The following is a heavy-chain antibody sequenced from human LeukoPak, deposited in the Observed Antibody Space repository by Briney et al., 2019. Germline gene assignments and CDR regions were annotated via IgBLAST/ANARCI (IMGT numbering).Heavy chain of an antibody. CDR2: IYPGDSDT. J-gene: IGHJ3*02. CDR1: GYRFPRYW. D-gene: IGHD6-13*01. Sequence: GESLEISCQGSGYRFPRYWIGWVRQVPGKGLEWMGIIYPGDSDTRYRPSFEGQVTISVDKSINTAYLQWSSLKAADAAMYYCARGYSSSGALGAFDIWGQGTLVTVSS. V-gene: IGHV5-51*01. CDR3: ARGYSSSGALGAFDI.